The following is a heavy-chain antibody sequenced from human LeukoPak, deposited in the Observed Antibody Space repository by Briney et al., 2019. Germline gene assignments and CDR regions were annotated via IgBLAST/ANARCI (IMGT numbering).Heavy chain of an antibody. CDR3: AKCPNSSSWYDGDYMDV. V-gene: IGHV3-21*01. CDR2: ISSSSSYI. Sequence: GGSLRLSCAASGFTFSSHSMNWVRQAPGKGLEWVSSISSSSSYIYYADSVKGRFTISRDNAKNSLYLQMNSLRAEDTAVYYWAKCPNSSSWYDGDYMDVWGKGTTVTVSS. D-gene: IGHD6-13*01. CDR1: GFTFSSHS. J-gene: IGHJ6*03.